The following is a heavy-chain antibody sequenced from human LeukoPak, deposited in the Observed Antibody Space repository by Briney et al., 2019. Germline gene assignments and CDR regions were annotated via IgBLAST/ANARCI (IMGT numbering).Heavy chain of an antibody. Sequence: ASVKVSCKASGYTFTSYDINWVRQATGQGLEGVGWMNPNSGNTGYAQKFQGRVTMTRNTSISTAYMELSSLRSEDTAVYYCARGRPLAVAGTRYFQHWGQGTLVTVSS. J-gene: IGHJ1*01. D-gene: IGHD6-19*01. CDR3: ARGRPLAVAGTRYFQH. CDR1: GYTFTSYD. V-gene: IGHV1-8*01. CDR2: MNPNSGNT.